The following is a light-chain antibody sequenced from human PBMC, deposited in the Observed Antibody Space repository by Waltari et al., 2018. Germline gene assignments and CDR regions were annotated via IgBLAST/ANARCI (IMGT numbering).Light chain of an antibody. Sequence: QSVLTQPPSVSGAPGQRGTISCTGSSSNIGAGYDVPWYQQLPGTAPKLLISGNSNRPSGVPDRFSGSKSGTSASLAITGLQAEDEADYYCQSYDSSLSGGVFGGGTKLTVL. CDR1: SSNIGAGYD. J-gene: IGLJ2*01. V-gene: IGLV1-40*01. CDR3: QSYDSSLSGGV. CDR2: GNS.